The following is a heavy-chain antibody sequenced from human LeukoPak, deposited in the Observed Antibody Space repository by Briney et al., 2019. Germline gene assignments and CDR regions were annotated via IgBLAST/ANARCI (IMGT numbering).Heavy chain of an antibody. Sequence: ASVKVSCKASGYTFTSYGISWVRQAPGQGLEWMGWISAYNGNTNHAQKLQGRVTMTTDTSTSTAYMELRSLRSDDTAVYYCARDSRRITMVRGVIPEYNWFDPWGQGTLVTVSS. CDR2: ISAYNGNT. J-gene: IGHJ5*02. CDR1: GYTFTSYG. V-gene: IGHV1-18*01. D-gene: IGHD3-10*01. CDR3: ARDSRRITMVRGVIPEYNWFDP.